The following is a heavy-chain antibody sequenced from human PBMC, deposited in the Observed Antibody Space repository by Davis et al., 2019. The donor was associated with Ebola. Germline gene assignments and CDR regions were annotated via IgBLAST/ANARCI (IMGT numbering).Heavy chain of an antibody. CDR1: GYSFTTYW. CDR3: ARAQQLARDGMDV. V-gene: IGHV5-51*01. D-gene: IGHD1-1*01. Sequence: GESLKISCKGSGYSFTTYWIAWVRQTPAKGLEWMGIIYPGDSDTRYSPSFEGQVTISADKSINTAYLQWSSLKASDTAIYSCARAQQLARDGMDVWGQGTTVTVSS. J-gene: IGHJ6*02. CDR2: IYPGDSDT.